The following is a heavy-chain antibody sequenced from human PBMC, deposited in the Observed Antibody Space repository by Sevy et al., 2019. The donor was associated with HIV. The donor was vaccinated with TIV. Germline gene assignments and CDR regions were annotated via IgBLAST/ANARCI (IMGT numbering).Heavy chain of an antibody. Sequence: ASVKVSCKASGGTFSSYAISWVRQAPGQGLEWMGGIISIFGTANYSQKFQGRVTITADESTSRDYMELSSVRSEDTAVYYCAREGAHIVVVVAATRGSYYYGMDVWGQGTTVTVSS. CDR1: GGTFSSYA. CDR3: AREGAHIVVVVAATRGSYYYGMDV. CDR2: IISIFGTA. V-gene: IGHV1-69*13. J-gene: IGHJ6*02. D-gene: IGHD2-15*01.